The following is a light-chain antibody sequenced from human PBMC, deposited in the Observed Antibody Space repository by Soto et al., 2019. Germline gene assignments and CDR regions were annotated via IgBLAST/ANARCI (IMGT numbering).Light chain of an antibody. CDR3: QQCGSPTIT. V-gene: IGKV3-20*01. CDR1: QSVISTY. CDR2: GAS. J-gene: IGKJ5*01. Sequence: EIGLTHLPATLPMPPGEKPTPPCRPSQSVISTYLAWYQKKPGQAPSLLIYGASSRATGINGRISGSWSGTDFTITIRIVEDEYFVVYCCQQCGSPTITFGQGTRL.